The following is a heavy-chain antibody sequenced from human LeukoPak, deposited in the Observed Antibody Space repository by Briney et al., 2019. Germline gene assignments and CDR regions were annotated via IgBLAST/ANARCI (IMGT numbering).Heavy chain of an antibody. CDR2: ISWNSGSI. CDR1: GFTFDDYA. V-gene: IGHV3-9*01. J-gene: IGHJ4*02. D-gene: IGHD3-9*01. Sequence: GRSLRLSCAASGFTFDDYAMHWVRQAPGKGLEWVSGISWNSGSIGYADSVKGRFTISRDNAKNSLYLQMNSLRAEDTAVYYCARAATPRYFDWLLGGYWGQGTLVTVSS. CDR3: ARAATPRYFDWLLGGY.